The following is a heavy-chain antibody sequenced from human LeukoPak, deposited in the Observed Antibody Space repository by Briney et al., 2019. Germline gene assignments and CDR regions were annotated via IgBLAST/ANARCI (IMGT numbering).Heavy chain of an antibody. CDR3: AREWAS. V-gene: IGHV4-59*01. CDR2: VYSSGST. CDR1: GGSMISYY. J-gene: IGHJ5*02. D-gene: IGHD1-26*01. Sequence: SETLSLTCSVSGGSMISYYWGWIRQPPGKGLGWIGYVYSSGSTNYNPSLKSRVTISVDTSKNQVSLKLSSVTAADTAVYYCAREWASWGQGTLVTVSS.